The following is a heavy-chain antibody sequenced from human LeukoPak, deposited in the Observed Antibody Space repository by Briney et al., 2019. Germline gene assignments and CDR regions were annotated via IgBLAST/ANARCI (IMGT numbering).Heavy chain of an antibody. J-gene: IGHJ4*02. CDR3: ARDSAALFDY. Sequence: DSVKGRFTISRDNAKNSLYLQMTSLRAEDTAVYYCARDSAALFDYWGQGTLVTVSS. D-gene: IGHD2-15*01. V-gene: IGHV3-7*01.